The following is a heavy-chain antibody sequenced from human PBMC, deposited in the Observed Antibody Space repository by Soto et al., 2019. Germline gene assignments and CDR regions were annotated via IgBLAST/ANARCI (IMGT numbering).Heavy chain of an antibody. J-gene: IGHJ6*02. CDR1: GGTFSRYS. D-gene: IGHD2-2*01. CDR2: IIPIFGIP. V-gene: IGHV1-69*08. CDR3: AREDRDRETGLVPAAIDGMDV. Sequence: QVQLVQSGAEVKKPGSSVKVSCKASGGTFSRYSITWVRQAPGHGLEWIGRIIPIFGIPTYAQKFQGRVTFTADESTSPAYMELSSMSTDDTAVYYCAREDRDRETGLVPAAIDGMDVWGQGTTVTVSS.